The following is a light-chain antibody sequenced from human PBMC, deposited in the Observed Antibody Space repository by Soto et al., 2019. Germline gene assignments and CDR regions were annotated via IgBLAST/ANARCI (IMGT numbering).Light chain of an antibody. CDR2: WAS. V-gene: IGKV4-1*01. CDR3: QQYFSSPLFT. Sequence: DIVMTQSPDSLAVSLGERATIHCRSSQTLLYTSNNRNYLAWYQHKAGQPPKMIIFWASTRESGVPDRFSGSGSGTDFTITINNLQPEDVAVYYCQQYFSSPLFTFGPGTRVDIK. CDR1: QTLLYTSNNRNY. J-gene: IGKJ3*01.